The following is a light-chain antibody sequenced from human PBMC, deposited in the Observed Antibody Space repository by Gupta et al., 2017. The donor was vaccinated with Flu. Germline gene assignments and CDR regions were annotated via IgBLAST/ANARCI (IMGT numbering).Light chain of an antibody. CDR1: SGDIGAYNF. J-gene: IGLJ3*02. CDR2: EVS. V-gene: IGLV2-14*01. CDR3: SSYTISNSWV. Sequence: SITIACTGASGDIGAYNFVSWYQQVPGEAPKLIIYEVSSRPSGISSRFSGSKSGNTASLTVSGLQAEDEATYYCSSYTISNSWVFGGGTKLTVL.